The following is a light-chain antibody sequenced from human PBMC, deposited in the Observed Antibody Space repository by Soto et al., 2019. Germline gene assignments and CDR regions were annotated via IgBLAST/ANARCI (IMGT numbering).Light chain of an antibody. V-gene: IGLV2-23*02. CDR2: EVF. CDR1: SNDVGIYNL. Sequence: QSALTQPASVSGSPGQSITISCTGTSNDVGIYNLVSWYQQHPGKAHKLVIYEVFRRPSGVSDRFSGSKSGNTASLTISGLQAEDEADYYCCSYAGSNTYVFRTGTKVTVL. CDR3: CSYAGSNTYV. J-gene: IGLJ1*01.